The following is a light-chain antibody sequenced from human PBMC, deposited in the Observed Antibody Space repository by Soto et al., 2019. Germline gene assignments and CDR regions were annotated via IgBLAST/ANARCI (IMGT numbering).Light chain of an antibody. Sequence: QSVLTQPPSVSGAPGQRVTISCTGTSSNLGAGYDVHWYQQLPGAAPKLVIFGNRNRPSGVPERFAGSKSGTSASLAITGLQAEDEADYYCQASDYSLTASVFGGGTKETVL. CDR2: GNR. CDR3: QASDYSLTASV. J-gene: IGLJ3*02. CDR1: SSNLGAGYD. V-gene: IGLV1-40*01.